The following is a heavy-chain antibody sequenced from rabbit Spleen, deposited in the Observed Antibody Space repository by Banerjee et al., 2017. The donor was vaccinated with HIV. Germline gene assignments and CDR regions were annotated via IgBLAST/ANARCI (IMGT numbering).Heavy chain of an antibody. CDR1: GFSLSSTYY. D-gene: IGHD4-1*01. V-gene: IGHV1S40*01. CDR2: IYPGSSGTT. Sequence: QSLDESGGDLVKPGASLTLTCTASGFSLSSTYYMCWVRQPPGKGLEWIGCIYPGSSGTTYYASWAKGRFSISKTSSTTVTLQMTSLTAADTATYFCVREVAAKFNLWGPGTLVTVS. CDR3: VREVAAKFNL. J-gene: IGHJ4*01.